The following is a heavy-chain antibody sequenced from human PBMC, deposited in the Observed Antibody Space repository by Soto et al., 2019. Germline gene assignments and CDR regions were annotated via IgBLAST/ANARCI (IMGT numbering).Heavy chain of an antibody. CDR2: IIPILGIA. D-gene: IGHD3-3*01. V-gene: IGHV1-69*04. CDR1: GGTFSSYT. Sequence: SVKVSCKASGGTFSSYTISWVRQAPGQGLEWMGRIIPILGIANYAQKFQGRVTITADKSTSTAYMELSSLRSEDTAVYYCARENTIFGVVINYYYYYMDVWGKGTTVTVSS. J-gene: IGHJ6*03. CDR3: ARENTIFGVVINYYYYYMDV.